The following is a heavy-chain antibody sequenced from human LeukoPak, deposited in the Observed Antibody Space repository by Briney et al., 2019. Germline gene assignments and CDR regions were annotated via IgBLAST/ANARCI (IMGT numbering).Heavy chain of an antibody. CDR1: GFTVSSNY. J-gene: IGHJ5*02. CDR2: IYSGGST. CDR3: ARGRRRFNNWFDP. V-gene: IGHV3-66*01. Sequence: GGSLRLSCAASGFTVSSNYMSWVRQAPGKGLEWVSVIYSGGSTYYADSVKGRFTISRDNSKNTLYLQMNSLRAEDTAVYYCARGRRRFNNWFDPWGQGTLVTVSS.